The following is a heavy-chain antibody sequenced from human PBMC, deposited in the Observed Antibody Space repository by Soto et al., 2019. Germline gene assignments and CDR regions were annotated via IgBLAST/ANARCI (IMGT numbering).Heavy chain of an antibody. Sequence: QTLSLTCAITGDSVSSNSAGWSWARQSPARGLEWLGRTYYRSKWYYEYAVSVRGRITINPDTSKKQYSLQLNSVTPEDTAVYFCARGEQYSGKIFDYWGQGTLVTVSS. J-gene: IGHJ4*01. D-gene: IGHD1-26*01. V-gene: IGHV6-1*01. CDR1: GDSVSSNSAG. CDR2: TYYRSKWYY. CDR3: ARGEQYSGKIFDY.